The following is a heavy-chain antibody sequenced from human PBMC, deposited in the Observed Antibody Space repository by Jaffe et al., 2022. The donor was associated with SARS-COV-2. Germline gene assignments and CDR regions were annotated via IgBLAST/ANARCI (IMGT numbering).Heavy chain of an antibody. D-gene: IGHD6-13*01. CDR2: INHSGST. V-gene: IGHV4-34*01. CDR3: ARSGKPGIAAAGRDNWFDP. J-gene: IGHJ5*02. Sequence: QVQLQQWGAGLLKPSETLSLTCAVYGGSFSGYYWSWIRQPPGKGLEWIGEINHSGSTNYNPSLKSRVTISVDTSKNQFSLKLSSVTAADTAVYYCARSGKPGIAAAGRDNWFDPWGQGTLVTVSS. CDR1: GGSFSGYY.